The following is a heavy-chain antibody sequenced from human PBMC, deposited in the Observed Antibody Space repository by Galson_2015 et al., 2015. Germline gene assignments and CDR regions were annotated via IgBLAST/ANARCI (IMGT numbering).Heavy chain of an antibody. Sequence: SLRLSCAASGFTFNIYEMTWVRQAPGKGLQWFSYISSSGGTIYYADSVKGRFTISRDNAKNSLYLQMNNLRAEDTAVYYCARKDSYSISWLLDYWGQGTLV. CDR2: ISSSGGTI. CDR1: GFTFNIYE. CDR3: ARKDSYSISWLLDY. J-gene: IGHJ4*02. D-gene: IGHD6-13*01. V-gene: IGHV3-48*03.